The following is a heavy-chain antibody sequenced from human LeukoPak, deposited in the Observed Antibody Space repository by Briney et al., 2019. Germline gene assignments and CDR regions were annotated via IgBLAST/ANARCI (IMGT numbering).Heavy chain of an antibody. CDR3: ARDRFDDFWSGYIDY. J-gene: IGHJ4*02. Sequence: SETLSLTCTVSGGSISSHYWSWIRQPPGKGLEWIGYIYYSGSTNYNPSLKSRVTISVDTSKNQFSLKLSSVTAADTAVYYCARDRFDDFWSGYIDYWGQGTLATVSS. CDR2: IYYSGST. CDR1: GGSISSHY. D-gene: IGHD3-3*01. V-gene: IGHV4-59*11.